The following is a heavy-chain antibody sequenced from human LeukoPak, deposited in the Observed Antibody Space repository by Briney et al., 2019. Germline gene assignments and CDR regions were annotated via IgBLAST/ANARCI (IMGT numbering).Heavy chain of an antibody. Sequence: GGSLRLSCAASGFTFSDDSMNWVRQAPGKGLEWISYIGGRGDGISYADSVKGRFTVSRDNAKNSLFLQMNRLRGEDTAIYFCAREIPGRIAADCWGQGTLVTVSS. D-gene: IGHD2-15*01. V-gene: IGHV3-48*01. CDR1: GFTFSDDS. J-gene: IGHJ4*02. CDR2: IGGRGDGI. CDR3: AREIPGRIAADC.